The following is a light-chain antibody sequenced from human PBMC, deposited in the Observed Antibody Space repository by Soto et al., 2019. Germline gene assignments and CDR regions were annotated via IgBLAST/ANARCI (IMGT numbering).Light chain of an antibody. CDR1: NSNIGSNT. V-gene: IGLV1-44*01. CDR2: EVT. J-gene: IGLJ2*01. Sequence: QLVLTQPPSASGTPGQRVTISCSGSNSNIGSNTVNWYQQLPGTAPKLLVYEVTNRPSGVSDRFSGSKSGNTASLTISGLQAEDEADYYCNSYTNSSAVVFGGGTKVTVL. CDR3: NSYTNSSAVV.